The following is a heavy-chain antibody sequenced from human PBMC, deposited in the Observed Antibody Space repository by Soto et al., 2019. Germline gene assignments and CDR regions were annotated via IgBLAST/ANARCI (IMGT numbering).Heavy chain of an antibody. CDR3: ATVNPYYDILTGYIPIDY. V-gene: IGHV1-18*01. J-gene: IGHJ4*02. D-gene: IGHD3-9*01. CDR2: ISAYNGNT. Sequence: ASVKVSCKASGYTFTSYGISWVRQAPGQGLEWMGWISAYNGNTNYAQKLQGRVTMTTDKSPSTAYMELRSLRSDDTAVYYCATVNPYYDILTGYIPIDYWGQGTLVTVSS. CDR1: GYTFTSYG.